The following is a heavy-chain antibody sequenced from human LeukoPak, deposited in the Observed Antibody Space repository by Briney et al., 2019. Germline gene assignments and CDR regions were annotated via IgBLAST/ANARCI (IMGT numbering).Heavy chain of an antibody. CDR2: INKKGNEK. V-gene: IGHV3-7*03. Sequence: GGSLRLSCAASGFTFNSYAMSWVRQAPRKGLEWVANINKKGNEKYYVDSVKGRFTISRDNAKNSLYLQMNSLRAEDTAVYYCARRDGPIDYWGQGTLVTVSS. CDR1: GFTFNSYA. CDR3: ARRDGPIDY. J-gene: IGHJ4*02. D-gene: IGHD5-24*01.